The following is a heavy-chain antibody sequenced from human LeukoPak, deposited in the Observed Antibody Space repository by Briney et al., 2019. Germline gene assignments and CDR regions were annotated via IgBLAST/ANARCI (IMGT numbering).Heavy chain of an antibody. J-gene: IGHJ6*02. Sequence: GASVKVSCKASGGTFSSYAISWVRQAPGQGLEWMGGIITIFGTANYAQKSQGSVTITADETASTAYMELISLRSEDTAVYYCARELYGIPNCMDVWGQGTTVTVSS. CDR1: GGTFSSYA. CDR3: ARELYGIPNCMDV. V-gene: IGHV1-69*13. CDR2: IITIFGTA. D-gene: IGHD2-8*01.